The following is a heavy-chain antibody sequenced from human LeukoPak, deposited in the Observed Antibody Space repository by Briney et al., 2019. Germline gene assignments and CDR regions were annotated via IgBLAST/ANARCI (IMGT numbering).Heavy chain of an antibody. V-gene: IGHV3-53*01. CDR3: ARQGF. J-gene: IGHJ4*02. Sequence: GGSLRLSCAASGFTVSSNYMSWVRQAPGKGLEWVSIIYSGGSTDYADSVKSRFTISRDTSKNTLFLQVNSLRAEDTAVYFCARQGFWGQGTLVTVSS. CDR2: IYSGGST. CDR1: GFTVSSNY.